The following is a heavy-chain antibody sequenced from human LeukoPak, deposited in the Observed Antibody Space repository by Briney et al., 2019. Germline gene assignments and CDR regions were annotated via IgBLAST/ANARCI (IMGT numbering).Heavy chain of an antibody. CDR2: IYYSGST. J-gene: IGHJ4*02. CDR3: ARGGLHPSSGWYVGDY. CDR1: GGSISSSSYY. V-gene: IGHV4-39*07. D-gene: IGHD6-19*01. Sequence: SETLSLTCTVSGGSISSSSYYWGWIRQPPGKGLEWIGSIYYSGSTYYNPSLKSRVTISVDTSKNQFSLKLSSVTAADTAVYYCARGGLHPSSGWYVGDYWGQGTLATVSS.